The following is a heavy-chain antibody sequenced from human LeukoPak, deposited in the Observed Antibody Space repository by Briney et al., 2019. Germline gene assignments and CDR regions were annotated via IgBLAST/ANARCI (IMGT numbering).Heavy chain of an antibody. J-gene: IGHJ4*02. CDR2: INHSGST. V-gene: IGHV4-34*01. D-gene: IGHD3-22*01. CDR1: GGSFSGYY. CDR3: ARVQNSWHYDSSGYVYY. Sequence: SETLSLTCAVYGGSFSGYYWSWIRQPPGKGLEWGGEINHSGSTNYNQSLKRRVTISVEKSKNQFSLKLSSVTAADTAVYYCARVQNSWHYDSSGYVYYWGQGTLVTVSS.